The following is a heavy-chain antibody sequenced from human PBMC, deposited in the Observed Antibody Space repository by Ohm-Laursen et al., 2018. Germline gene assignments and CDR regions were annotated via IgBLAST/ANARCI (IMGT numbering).Heavy chain of an antibody. Sequence: SVKVSCNVSGGTFSSYAISWVRQAPGQGLEWMGGIILIFGTANYAQKFQGRVTITADESTSTAYMELSSLRSEDTAVYYCASTRQLGWFDPWGQGTLVTVSS. V-gene: IGHV1-69*13. J-gene: IGHJ5*02. CDR3: ASTRQLGWFDP. D-gene: IGHD5-24*01. CDR1: GGTFSSYA. CDR2: IILIFGTA.